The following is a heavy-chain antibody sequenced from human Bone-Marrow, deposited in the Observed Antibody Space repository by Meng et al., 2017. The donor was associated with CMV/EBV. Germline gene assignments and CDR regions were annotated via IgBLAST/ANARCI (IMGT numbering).Heavy chain of an antibody. CDR3: ARGRVPAALFDY. V-gene: IGHV4-34*01. Sequence: SETLSLTCTVSGGSISGYYWSWIRQPPGKGLEWIGEINHSGSTNYNPSLKSRVTISVDTSKNQFSLKLSSVTAADTAVYYCARGRVPAALFDYWGQGTLVTVSS. CDR2: INHSGST. D-gene: IGHD2-2*01. J-gene: IGHJ4*02. CDR1: GGSISGYY.